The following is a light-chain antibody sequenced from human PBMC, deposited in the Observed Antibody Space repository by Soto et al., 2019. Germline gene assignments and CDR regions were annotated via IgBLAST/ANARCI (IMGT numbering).Light chain of an antibody. CDR2: KVS. CDR3: MEGTHWPPGYT. CDR1: QSLVHSDGNTY. J-gene: IGKJ2*01. V-gene: IGKV2-30*02. Sequence: DVVMTQSPLSLPVTLGQPASISCRSSQSLVHSDGNTYLNWFQQRPGQSPRRLIYKVSDRDSGVPNRSTGSGSGTDFTLKISRVEAENVAVYYGMEGTHWPPGYTFGQGTKLEIK.